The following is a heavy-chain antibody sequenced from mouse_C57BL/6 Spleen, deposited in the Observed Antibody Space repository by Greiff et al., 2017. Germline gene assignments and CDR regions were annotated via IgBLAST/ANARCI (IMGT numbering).Heavy chain of an antibody. D-gene: IGHD1-1*01. CDR2: IDPNSGGT. CDR3: ASIATVVDYWYFDV. Sequence: QVQLKQPGAELVKPGASVKLSCKASGYTFTSYWMHWVKQRPGRGLEWIGRIDPNSGGTKYNEKFKSKATLTVDKSSSTAYMQLSSLTSEDSAVYYGASIATVVDYWYFDVWGTGTTVTVSS. V-gene: IGHV1-72*01. CDR1: GYTFTSYW. J-gene: IGHJ1*03.